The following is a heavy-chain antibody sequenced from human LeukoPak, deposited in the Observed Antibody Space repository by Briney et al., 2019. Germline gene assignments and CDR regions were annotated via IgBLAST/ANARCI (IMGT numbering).Heavy chain of an antibody. V-gene: IGHV4-39*02. Sequence: SETLSLTCTVSGGSISSSSYYWGWIRQPPGKGLEWIGSIYYSGSTYYNPSLKSRVTMSVDTSKNHFSVKLSSVTAADTAVYYCARESEFDATGYLYWGQGTLVTVSS. CDR1: GGSISSSSYY. CDR3: ARESEFDATGYLY. J-gene: IGHJ4*02. D-gene: IGHD3-9*01. CDR2: IYYSGST.